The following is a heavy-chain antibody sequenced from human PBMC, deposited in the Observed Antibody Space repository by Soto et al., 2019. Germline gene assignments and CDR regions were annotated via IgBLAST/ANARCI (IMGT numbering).Heavy chain of an antibody. Sequence: SETLSLTCTVSGGSISSGGYYWSWIRQHPGKGLEWIGYIYYSGSTYYNPSLKSRVTISVDTPKNQFSLKLSSVTAADTAVYYCARHITMVRGVIITENWFDPWGQGTLVTVSS. V-gene: IGHV4-31*03. D-gene: IGHD3-10*01. CDR1: GGSISSGGYY. CDR3: ARHITMVRGVIITENWFDP. CDR2: IYYSGST. J-gene: IGHJ5*02.